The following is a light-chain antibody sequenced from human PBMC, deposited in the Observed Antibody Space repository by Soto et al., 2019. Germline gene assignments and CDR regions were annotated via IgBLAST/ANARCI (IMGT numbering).Light chain of an antibody. CDR2: EVS. V-gene: IGLV2-14*01. CDR1: SSDVGGYDY. J-gene: IGLJ1*01. CDR3: SSYSISTAYL. Sequence: QSVLTQPASVSGSPGQSITISCTGTSSDVGGYDYVSWYQLHPGKAPKLMVFEVSNRPSGVSYRFSGSKSGNTASLTISGLQAEDEADHFCSSYSISTAYLFGTGTKLTVL.